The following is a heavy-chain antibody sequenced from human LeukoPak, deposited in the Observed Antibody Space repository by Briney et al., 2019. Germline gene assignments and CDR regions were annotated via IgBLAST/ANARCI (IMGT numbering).Heavy chain of an antibody. CDR2: INHSGST. J-gene: IGHJ5*02. D-gene: IGHD4-17*01. CDR1: GGSFSGYY. CDR3: ARDYATDWFDP. V-gene: IGHV4-34*01. Sequence: SSETLSLTCAVYGGSFSGYYWSWIRQRPGKGLEWIGEINHSGSTNYNPSLKSRVTISVDTSKNQFSLKLSSVTAADTAVYYCARDYATDWFDPWGQGTLVTVSS.